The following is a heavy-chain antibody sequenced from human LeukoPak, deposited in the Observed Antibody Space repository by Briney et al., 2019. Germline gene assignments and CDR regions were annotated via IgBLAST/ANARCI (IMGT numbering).Heavy chain of an antibody. CDR3: SRGGANGL. CDR2: IFTSGST. J-gene: IGHJ4*02. Sequence: SETLSLTCTVSGGSISSDYWSWIRQPAGKGLEWMGRIFTSGSTSYNPSLKSRVTMSLDTSKNQFSLKLSSVTAADTAVYFCSRGGANGLWGQGTLVTVSS. V-gene: IGHV4-4*07. D-gene: IGHD4/OR15-4a*01. CDR1: GGSISSDY.